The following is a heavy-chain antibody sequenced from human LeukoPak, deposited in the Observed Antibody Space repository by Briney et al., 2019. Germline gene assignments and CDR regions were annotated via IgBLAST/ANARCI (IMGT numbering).Heavy chain of an antibody. CDR1: GYTFTSYY. D-gene: IGHD1-20*01. J-gene: IGHJ4*02. CDR2: INPSGGST. CDR3: ARDPGITGTTGYFDY. V-gene: IGHV1-46*01. Sequence: GASVKVSCKASGYTFTSYYMHWVRQAPGQGLGWMGIINPSGGSTSYAQKFQGRVTMTRDTSTSTVYMELSSLRSEDTAVYYCARDPGITGTTGYFDYWGQGTLVTVSS.